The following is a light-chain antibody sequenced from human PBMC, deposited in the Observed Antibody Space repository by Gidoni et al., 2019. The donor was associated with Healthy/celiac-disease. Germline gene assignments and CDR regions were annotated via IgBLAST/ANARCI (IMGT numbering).Light chain of an antibody. V-gene: IGLV1-47*01. CDR3: AAWDDSLSGWV. J-gene: IGLJ3*02. CDR2: RNN. CDR1: SSNIGSNY. Sequence: QSVLTPPPSASGPPGQRVTISCSGSSSNIGSNYVSWYQQLPGSAPKLLSYRNNQRPSGVPDRFSGSKSGTAASLASSGLRSEEEADYYCAAWDDSLSGWVVGGGTKLTVL.